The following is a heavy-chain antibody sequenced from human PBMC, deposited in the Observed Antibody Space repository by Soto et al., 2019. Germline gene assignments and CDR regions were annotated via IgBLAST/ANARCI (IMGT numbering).Heavy chain of an antibody. CDR1: GGSISSFY. V-gene: IGHV4-59*01. CDR2: ISYSGNT. Sequence: SETLSLTCTVSGGSISSFYWSWIRQPPGKGLGWIGYISYSGNTNYNPSLKSRVTISEGTSKNQFSLRLRSVTAADTAVYYCARDSGITGTFDYWGQGTLVTVSS. D-gene: IGHD1-20*01. J-gene: IGHJ4*02. CDR3: ARDSGITGTFDY.